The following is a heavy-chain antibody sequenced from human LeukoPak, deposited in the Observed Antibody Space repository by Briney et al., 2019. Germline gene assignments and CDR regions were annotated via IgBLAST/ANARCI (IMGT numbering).Heavy chain of an antibody. Sequence: SETLSLTCAVYGGSFSAYYWSWVRQPPGKGLEWIGEINHSGSTNYNPSLKSRVTMSVDTSKNQFSLKLSSVTAADTAVYYCARGPFYYDFWSGYFDYWGQGTLVTVSS. J-gene: IGHJ4*02. D-gene: IGHD3-3*01. CDR3: ARGPFYYDFWSGYFDY. CDR1: GGSFSAYY. CDR2: INHSGST. V-gene: IGHV4-34*01.